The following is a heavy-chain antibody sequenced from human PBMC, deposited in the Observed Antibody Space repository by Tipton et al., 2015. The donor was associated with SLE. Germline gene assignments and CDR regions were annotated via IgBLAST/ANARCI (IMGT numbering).Heavy chain of an antibody. CDR2: ISAQGSST. Sequence: SLRLSCAASGFTSGSYAMNWVRQAPGKGLVWVSEISAQGSSTTYADSVEGRFSIYRDNAKSTLFLEMNSLTVDDTGVYYCASLSAPSDYWGQGTLVIVSS. CDR1: GFTSGSYA. CDR3: ASLSAPSDY. J-gene: IGHJ4*02. V-gene: IGHV3-74*03.